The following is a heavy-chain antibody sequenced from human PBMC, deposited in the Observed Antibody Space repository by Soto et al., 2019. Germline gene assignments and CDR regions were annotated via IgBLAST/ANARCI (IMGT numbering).Heavy chain of an antibody. D-gene: IGHD4-17*01. V-gene: IGHV4-31*03. Sequence: QVQLQESGPGLVKPSQTLSLTCTVSGGSISSGGYYWSWIRQHPGKGLEWIGYIYYSGSTYYNPSLQIRDTISVDTCKNPSSLKVSAVTAEDTAVYYCARDWYYGDYSEDRYGMDVWGQGTTVTVSS. CDR3: ARDWYYGDYSEDRYGMDV. CDR2: IYYSGST. CDR1: GGSISSGGYY. J-gene: IGHJ6*02.